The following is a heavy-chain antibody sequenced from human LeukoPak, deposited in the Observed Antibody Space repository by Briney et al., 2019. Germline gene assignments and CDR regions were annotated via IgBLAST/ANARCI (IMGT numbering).Heavy chain of an antibody. CDR1: GFTFSSCW. CDR3: ARASRVAATLKVY. V-gene: IGHV3-74*01. Sequence: PGGSLRLSCAASGFTFSSCWMHWVRQAPGKGLVWVSRINSDGSSTSYADSVKGRFTISRDNAKNTLYLQMNSLRAEDTAVYYCARASRVAATLKVYWGQGTLVTVSS. CDR2: INSDGSST. D-gene: IGHD2-15*01. J-gene: IGHJ4*02.